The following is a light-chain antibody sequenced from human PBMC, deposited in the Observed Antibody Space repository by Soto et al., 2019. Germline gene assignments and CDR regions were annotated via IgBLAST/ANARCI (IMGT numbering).Light chain of an antibody. J-gene: IGKJ1*01. V-gene: IGKV1-39*01. CDR1: QSISSW. Sequence: DIQMTQSPSTLSASVGDRVTITCRASQSISSWLAWYQQKPGKAHKLLIYAASSLQSGVPSRFSGSGSGTDFTLTISSLQPEDFATYYCQQSYSTLTWTFGQGTKVDIK. CDR2: AAS. CDR3: QQSYSTLTWT.